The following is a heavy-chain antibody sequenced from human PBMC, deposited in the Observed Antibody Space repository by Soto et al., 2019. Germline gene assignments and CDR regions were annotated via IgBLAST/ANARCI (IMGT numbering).Heavy chain of an antibody. Sequence: GGSLRLSCAASGFTFSSYSMNWVRQAPGKGLEWVSYISSSGSIIYYADSVKGRFTISRDNAKNSLYLQMNSLRDEDTAVYYCARDSPLSGTNYYGMDVWGQGTTVTVSS. CDR1: GFTFSSYS. V-gene: IGHV3-48*02. D-gene: IGHD1-7*01. CDR3: ARDSPLSGTNYYGMDV. CDR2: ISSSGSII. J-gene: IGHJ6*02.